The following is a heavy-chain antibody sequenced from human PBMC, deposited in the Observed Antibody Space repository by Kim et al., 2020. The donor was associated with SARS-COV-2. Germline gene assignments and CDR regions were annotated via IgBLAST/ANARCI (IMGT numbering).Heavy chain of an antibody. D-gene: IGHD3-22*01. J-gene: IGHJ4*02. CDR3: ARAKAGSGGYPFDY. Sequence: AQKLQGRVTMTTDTTTSSAYMELRSLRSDDTAVYYCARAKAGSGGYPFDYWGQGTLVTVSS. V-gene: IGHV1-18*01.